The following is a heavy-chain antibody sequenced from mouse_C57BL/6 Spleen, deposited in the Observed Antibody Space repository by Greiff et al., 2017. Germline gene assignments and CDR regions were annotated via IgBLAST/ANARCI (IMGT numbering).Heavy chain of an antibody. CDR3: ARSVMVTTHPIRWYFDV. V-gene: IGHV1-64*01. D-gene: IGHD2-13*01. J-gene: IGHJ1*03. CDR2: IHPNSGST. Sequence: QVQLQQSGAELVKPGASVKLSCKASGYTFTSYWMHWVKQRPGQGLEWIGMIHPNSGSTNYNEKFKSKATLTVDKSSSTAYMQLSSLTSEDSAVYYCARSVMVTTHPIRWYFDVWGTGTTVTVSS. CDR1: GYTFTSYW.